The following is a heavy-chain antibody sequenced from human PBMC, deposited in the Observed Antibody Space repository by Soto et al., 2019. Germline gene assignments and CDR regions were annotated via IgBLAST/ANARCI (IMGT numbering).Heavy chain of an antibody. Sequence: ESGPTLVNPTQTLTLTCTFSGFSLSTSGVGVGWIRQPPGKALEWLALIYWDDDKRYSPSLKSRLTITKDTSKNQVVLTMTNMDPVDTATYYCAHSGQIILRYFDWPGLNWFDPWGQGTLVTVSS. CDR3: AHSGQIILRYFDWPGLNWFDP. CDR2: IYWDDDK. J-gene: IGHJ5*02. CDR1: GFSLSTSGVG. D-gene: IGHD3-9*01. V-gene: IGHV2-5*02.